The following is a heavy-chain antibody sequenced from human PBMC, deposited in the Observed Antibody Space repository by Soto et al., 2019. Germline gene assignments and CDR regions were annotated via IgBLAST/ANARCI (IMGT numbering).Heavy chain of an antibody. D-gene: IGHD4-17*01. Sequence: QVQLQESGPGLVKPSETLSLTCTVSGGSISSYYWSWIRQPPGKGLEWIGYIYYSGSTNYNPSLKSRVTISVDTSKNQFSLKLSSVTAADTAVYYCARGATVDDYWGQGTLVTVSS. CDR2: IYYSGST. J-gene: IGHJ4*02. V-gene: IGHV4-59*01. CDR3: ARGATVDDY. CDR1: GGSISSYY.